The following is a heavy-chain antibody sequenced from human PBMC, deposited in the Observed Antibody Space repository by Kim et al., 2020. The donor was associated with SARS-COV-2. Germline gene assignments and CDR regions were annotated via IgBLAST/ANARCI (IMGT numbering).Heavy chain of an antibody. CDR1: GGSISSYY. J-gene: IGHJ5*02. V-gene: IGHV4-59*01. CDR3: AGTAEYSSSWYSNWFDP. CDR2: IYYSGST. Sequence: SETLSLTCTVSGGSISSYYWSWIRQPPGKGLEWIGYIYYSGSTNYNPSLKSRVTISVDTSKNQFSLKLSSVTAADTAVYYCAGTAEYSSSWYSNWFDPWGQGTLVTVSS. D-gene: IGHD6-13*01.